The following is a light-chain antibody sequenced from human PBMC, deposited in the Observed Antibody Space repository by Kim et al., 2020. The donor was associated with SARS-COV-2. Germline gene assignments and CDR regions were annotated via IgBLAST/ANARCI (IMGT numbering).Light chain of an antibody. Sequence: SVSPEDRVTLSCRASDDIANNFAWYQHTPGQPPRLLIYGATTRATGVPARFTGSGSGTDFTLTITSLQSEDFVIYFCQQYSHWPYSFGQGTKLEI. CDR3: QQYSHWPYS. CDR2: GAT. V-gene: IGKV3-15*01. J-gene: IGKJ2*01. CDR1: DDIANN.